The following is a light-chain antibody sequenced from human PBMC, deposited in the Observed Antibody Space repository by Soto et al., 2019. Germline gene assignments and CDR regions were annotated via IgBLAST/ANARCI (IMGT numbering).Light chain of an antibody. J-gene: IGKJ4*01. CDR3: MQALPTTHT. CDR2: LGS. CDR1: QSLLHSNGYNY. V-gene: IGKV2-28*01. Sequence: DIVMTQSPLSLPVTPGEPASISCRSSQSLLHSNGYNYLDWYLQKPGQSPQLLIYLGSNRASGVPDRFSGSGSGTDFTLKISRVEAEDVGVYYCMQALPTTHTFAGGPQVDIK.